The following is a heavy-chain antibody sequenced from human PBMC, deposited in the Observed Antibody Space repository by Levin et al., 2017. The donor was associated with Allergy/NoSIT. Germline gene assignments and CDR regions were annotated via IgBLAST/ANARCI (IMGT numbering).Heavy chain of an antibody. J-gene: IGHJ4*02. CDR1: GDSVSSTSAA. Sequence: SQTLSLTCDISGDSVSSTSAAWTWIRQSPSRGLEWLGRTYYRSKWYNDYAVSVKSRITINPDTSKNQFSLQLSSVTPEDTAVYYCARAVRYYYDSSGYYPYFDYWGQGTLVTVSS. V-gene: IGHV6-1*01. CDR3: ARAVRYYYDSSGYYPYFDY. CDR2: TYYRSKWYN. D-gene: IGHD3-22*01.